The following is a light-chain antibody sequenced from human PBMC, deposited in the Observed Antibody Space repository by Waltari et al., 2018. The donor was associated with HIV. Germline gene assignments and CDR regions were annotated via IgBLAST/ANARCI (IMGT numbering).Light chain of an antibody. J-gene: IGKJ1*01. Sequence: DIQLTQSPSTLSASAGDTVTITCRASQSIHNSLAWYQQKPGEAPNLLIYKASNLKSGVPSSFSGSGSGTEFTLTISSLQPDDFATYYCQQYNDYPWTFGQGTKVEIK. V-gene: IGKV1-5*03. CDR3: QQYNDYPWT. CDR1: QSIHNS. CDR2: KAS.